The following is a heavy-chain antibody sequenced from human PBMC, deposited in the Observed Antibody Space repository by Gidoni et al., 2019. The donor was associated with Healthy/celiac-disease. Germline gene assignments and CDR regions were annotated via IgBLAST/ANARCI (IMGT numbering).Heavy chain of an antibody. CDR2: IIPIFGTA. CDR1: GGTFSSYA. Sequence: QVQPVQSGAEVKKPGSSVKVSCKVSGGTFSSYAISWVRQAPGQGLEWMGGIIPIFGTANYAQKFQGRVTITADESTSTAYMELSSLRSEDTAVYYCARDLWHGDYAQAPYYYYYGMDVWGQGTTVTVSS. J-gene: IGHJ6*02. CDR3: ARDLWHGDYAQAPYYYYYGMDV. V-gene: IGHV1-69*01. D-gene: IGHD4-17*01.